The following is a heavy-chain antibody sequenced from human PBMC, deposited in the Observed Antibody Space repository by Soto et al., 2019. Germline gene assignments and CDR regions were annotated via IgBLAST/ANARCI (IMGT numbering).Heavy chain of an antibody. Sequence: GDALNISCKGSGYSFTSYWISWVRQMPGKGLEWMGRIDPSDSYTNYSPSFQGHVTISADKSISTAYLQWSSLKASDTDMDYWARHLGDYFDYWGQGTLVTVSS. CDR3: ARHLGDYFDY. V-gene: IGHV5-10-1*01. J-gene: IGHJ4*02. CDR1: GYSFTSYW. CDR2: IDPSDSYT. D-gene: IGHD4-17*01.